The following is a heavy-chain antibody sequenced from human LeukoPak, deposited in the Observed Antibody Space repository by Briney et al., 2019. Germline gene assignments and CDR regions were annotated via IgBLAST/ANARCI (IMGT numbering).Heavy chain of an antibody. V-gene: IGHV1-18*04. Sequence: ASVKVSCKASGYTFTSYYMHWVRQAPGQGLEWMGWISAYNGNTNYAQKLQGRVTMTTDTSTSTAYMELRSLRSDDTAVYYCAREPDCSSTSCYADYYYYGMDVWGQGTTVTVSS. D-gene: IGHD2-2*01. J-gene: IGHJ6*02. CDR3: AREPDCSSTSCYADYYYYGMDV. CDR2: ISAYNGNT. CDR1: GYTFTSYY.